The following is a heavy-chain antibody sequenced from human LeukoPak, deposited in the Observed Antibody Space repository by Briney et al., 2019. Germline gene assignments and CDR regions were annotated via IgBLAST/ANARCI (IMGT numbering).Heavy chain of an antibody. CDR3: ARSYYDSSGYPNFDY. CDR1: GFTFSRYS. V-gene: IGHV3-21*05. J-gene: IGHJ4*02. CDR2: ISSSSSYI. Sequence: GGSLRLSCAASGFTFSRYSMNWVRQAPGKGLEWVSFISSSSSYIYYADSVKGRFTISRDNAKNSLYLQMNSLRAEDTAVYYCARSYYDSSGYPNFDYWGQGTLVTVSS. D-gene: IGHD3-22*01.